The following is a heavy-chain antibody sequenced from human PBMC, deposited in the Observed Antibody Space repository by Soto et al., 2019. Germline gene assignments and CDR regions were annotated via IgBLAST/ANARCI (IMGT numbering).Heavy chain of an antibody. CDR1: GFPFSTYP. Sequence: EVQLLESGGGLAQPGGSLRLSCAASGFPFSTYPMNWVRQAPGKGLEWVSGISGSGISTYYADSVKGRFTISRDNSNNTVLLQMHSLRAEDTATYYCVKFPMTTASYYYYAMDVWGQGTTVTVSS. CDR3: VKFPMTTASYYYYAMDV. J-gene: IGHJ6*02. V-gene: IGHV3-23*01. CDR2: ISGSGIST.